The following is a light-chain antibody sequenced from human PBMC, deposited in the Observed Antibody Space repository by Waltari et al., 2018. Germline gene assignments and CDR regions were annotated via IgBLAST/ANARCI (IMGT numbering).Light chain of an antibody. V-gene: IGLV3-9*01. CDR3: QVWDSSTYV. J-gene: IGLJ1*01. CDR1: NIGSKN. CDR2: RDS. Sequence: SYELTQPLSVSVALGQTARITCGGNNIGSKNVHWYQQKPGQALGLGVYRDSNRPAGVPERFAGANWGNTATLTISRAQAGDEADYYCQVWDSSTYVFGTGTKVTVL.